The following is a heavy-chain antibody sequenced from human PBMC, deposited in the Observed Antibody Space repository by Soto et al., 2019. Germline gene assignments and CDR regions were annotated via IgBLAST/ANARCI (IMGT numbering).Heavy chain of an antibody. D-gene: IGHD3-3*01. V-gene: IGHV4-4*07. CDR2: IYSSGNT. CDR3: ARGQRFSDCFDP. Sequence: SETLSLTCSVSGGTISGYYWTWIRQPAGKGLEWIGRIYSSGNTKYNPSLQSRVTMSLDTSNNQFSLRRTSVTAADTAVYYCARGQRFSDCFDPWGQGTLVTVSS. CDR1: GGTISGYY. J-gene: IGHJ5*02.